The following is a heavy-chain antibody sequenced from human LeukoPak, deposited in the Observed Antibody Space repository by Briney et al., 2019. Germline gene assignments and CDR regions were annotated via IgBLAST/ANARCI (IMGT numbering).Heavy chain of an antibody. CDR2: INHSGST. V-gene: IGHV4-34*01. Sequence: SETLSLTCAVYGGSFSGYYWSWIRQPPGKGLEWIGEINHSGSTNYNPSLKSRVTISVDTSKNQFSLKLSSVTAADTAVYYCARPSPWYGSGVDYWRQGTLVTVSS. D-gene: IGHD6-19*01. J-gene: IGHJ4*02. CDR3: ARPSPWYGSGVDY. CDR1: GGSFSGYY.